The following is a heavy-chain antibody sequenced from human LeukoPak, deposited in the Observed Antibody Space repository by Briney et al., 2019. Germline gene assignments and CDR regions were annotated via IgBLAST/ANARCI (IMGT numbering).Heavy chain of an antibody. Sequence: GASVKVSCKASGYTFTSYYMHWVRQAPGQGLEWMGIINPSGGSTSYAQKFQGRATMTRDTSTSTVYMELSSLRSEDTAVYYCAREMRRRITGTTLDVWGQGTTVTVSS. V-gene: IGHV1-46*01. CDR1: GYTFTSYY. J-gene: IGHJ6*02. CDR2: INPSGGST. D-gene: IGHD1-7*01. CDR3: AREMRRRITGTTLDV.